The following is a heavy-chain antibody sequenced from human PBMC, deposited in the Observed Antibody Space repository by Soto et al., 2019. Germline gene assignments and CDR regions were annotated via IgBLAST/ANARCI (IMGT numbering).Heavy chain of an antibody. CDR3: ARGVSNYDFWSGYSHYYYYMDV. Sequence: PSETLSLTCAVYGGSFSGYYWSWIRQPPGKGLEWIGEINHSGSTNCNPSLKSRVTISVDTSKSQFSLKLSSVTAADTAIYYCARGVSNYDFWSGYSHYYYYMDVWGKGTTVTVSS. CDR1: GGSFSGYY. CDR2: INHSGST. D-gene: IGHD3-3*01. J-gene: IGHJ6*03. V-gene: IGHV4-34*01.